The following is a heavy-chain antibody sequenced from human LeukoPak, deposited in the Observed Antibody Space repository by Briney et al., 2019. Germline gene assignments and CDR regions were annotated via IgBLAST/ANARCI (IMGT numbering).Heavy chain of an antibody. J-gene: IGHJ4*02. CDR2: ISGSGGST. V-gene: IGHV3-23*01. CDR3: AKKGAGYYDSRLAYYFDY. D-gene: IGHD3-22*01. Sequence: GGSLRLSCAASGFTFSDYYMSWIRQAPGKGLEWVSAISGSGGSTYYADSVKGRFTISRDNSKNTLYLQMNSLRAEDTAVYYCAKKGAGYYDSRLAYYFDYWGQGTLVTVSS. CDR1: GFTFSDYY.